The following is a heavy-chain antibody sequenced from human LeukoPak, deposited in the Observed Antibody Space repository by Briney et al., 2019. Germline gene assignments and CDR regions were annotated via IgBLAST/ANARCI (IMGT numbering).Heavy chain of an antibody. Sequence: SQTLSLTCTVSGDSISSGASYGSWIRRPPGEGLEWIGYIYHSGTSYYNPSLRSRVSISVDTSKNQFSLNVRSVTDADTAVYYCARRDVTTHRFDYWGQEALVTVSS. D-gene: IGHD4-17*01. CDR3: ARRDVTTHRFDY. CDR2: IYHSGTS. J-gene: IGHJ4*02. V-gene: IGHV4-30-4*01. CDR1: GDSISSGASY.